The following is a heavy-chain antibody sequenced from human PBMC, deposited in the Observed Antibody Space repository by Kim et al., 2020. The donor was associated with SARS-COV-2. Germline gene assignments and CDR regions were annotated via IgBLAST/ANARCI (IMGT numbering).Heavy chain of an antibody. J-gene: IGHJ4*02. CDR3: ARGGGNVAVDY. CDR2: INHSGST. Sequence: SETLSLTCAVYGGSFSGYYWSWIRQPPGKGLEWIGEINHSGSTNYNPSLKSRVTISVDTSKNQFSLKLSSVTAADTAVYYCARGGGNVAVDYWGQGTLVTVSS. D-gene: IGHD2-15*01. CDR1: GGSFSGYY. V-gene: IGHV4-34*01.